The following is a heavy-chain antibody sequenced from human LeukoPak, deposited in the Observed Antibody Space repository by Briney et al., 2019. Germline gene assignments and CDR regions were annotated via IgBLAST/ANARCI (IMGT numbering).Heavy chain of an antibody. D-gene: IGHD2-2*01. J-gene: IGHJ5*02. CDR2: INARGDT. CDR1: GWSFNDYY. Sequence: PSETLSLTCAVYGWSFNDYYWNWIRQPPGQGLEWIGEINARGDTNFNPSLKSRVTISVDTSKSQFSLRLTSMIAADTAGYYCARGQVPAARGYNWFDPWGQGTLVTVSS. V-gene: IGHV4-34*01. CDR3: ARGQVPAARGYNWFDP.